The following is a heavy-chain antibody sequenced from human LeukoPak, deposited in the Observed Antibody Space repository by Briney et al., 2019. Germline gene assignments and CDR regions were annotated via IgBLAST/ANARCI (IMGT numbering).Heavy chain of an antibody. Sequence: ASVKVSCKASGYTFTGYYMHWVRQAPGQGLEWMGWINSNSGGTNYAQKFQGRVTMTRDRSISTAYMELSRLRSDDTAVYYCARDRRVGSSSVNWFDPWGQGTLVTVSS. CDR2: INSNSGGT. CDR3: ARDRRVGSSSVNWFDP. CDR1: GYTFTGYY. D-gene: IGHD6-6*01. V-gene: IGHV1-2*02. J-gene: IGHJ5*02.